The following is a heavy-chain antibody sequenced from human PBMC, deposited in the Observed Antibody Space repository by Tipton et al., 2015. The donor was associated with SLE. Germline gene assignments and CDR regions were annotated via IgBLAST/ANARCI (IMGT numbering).Heavy chain of an antibody. Sequence: SGVTISSHAMSWFRQAPGKGLEWVSGISGSGGSTYYADSVKGRFIVSRDNPKNTLYLQMNSLRAEDTAIYYCAKDRDSSGFFFPWHRFDPWVQGTLVTVSS. D-gene: IGHD3-22*01. V-gene: IGHV3-23*01. CDR3: AKDRDSSGFFFPWHRFDP. CDR1: GVTISSHA. CDR2: ISGSGGST. J-gene: IGHJ5*02.